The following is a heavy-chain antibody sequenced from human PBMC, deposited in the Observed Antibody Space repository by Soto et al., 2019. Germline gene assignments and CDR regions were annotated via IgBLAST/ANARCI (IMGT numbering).Heavy chain of an antibody. CDR3: AKDTGDYYDNQYGMDV. D-gene: IGHD3-22*01. Sequence: GGSLRLSCAASGFTFDDYTMHWVRQAPGKGLEWVSLISWDGGSTYYADSVKGRFTISRDNSKNSLYLQMNSLRTEDTALYYCAKDTGDYYDNQYGMDVWGQGTTVTVSS. CDR1: GFTFDDYT. J-gene: IGHJ6*02. V-gene: IGHV3-43*01. CDR2: ISWDGGST.